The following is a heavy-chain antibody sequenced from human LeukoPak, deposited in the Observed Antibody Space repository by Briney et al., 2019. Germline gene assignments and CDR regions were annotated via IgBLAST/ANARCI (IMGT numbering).Heavy chain of an antibody. V-gene: IGHV4-39*07. CDR2: IYYSGST. D-gene: IGHD5-24*01. CDR1: GGSISSSSYY. CDR3: ARTKREMATTEVGDY. Sequence: SETLSLTCTVSGGSISSSSYYWGWIRQPPGKGLEWIGSIYYSGSTYYNPSLKSRVTISVDTSKNQFSLKLSSVTAADTAVYYCARTKREMATTEVGDYWGQGTLVTVSS. J-gene: IGHJ4*02.